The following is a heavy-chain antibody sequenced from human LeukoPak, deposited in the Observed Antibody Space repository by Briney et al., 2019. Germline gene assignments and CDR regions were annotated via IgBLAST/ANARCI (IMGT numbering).Heavy chain of an antibody. V-gene: IGHV3-30*02. CDR1: GFTFSSYG. CDR3: AKASPYGSGSYYGMDV. Sequence: GGSLRLSCAASGFTFSSYGMHWVRQAPGKGLEWVAFIRYDGSNKYYADSVKGRFTISRDNSKNMLYLQMNSLRAEDTAVYYCAKASPYGSGSYYGMDVWGQGTTVTVSS. CDR2: IRYDGSNK. D-gene: IGHD3-10*01. J-gene: IGHJ6*02.